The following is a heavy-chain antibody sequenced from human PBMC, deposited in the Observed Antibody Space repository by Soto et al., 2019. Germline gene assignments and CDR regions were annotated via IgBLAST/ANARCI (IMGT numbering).Heavy chain of an antibody. J-gene: IGHJ4*02. CDR1: GFTFSSYG. CDR2: ISYDGSNK. Sequence: PGGSLRLSCAASGFTFSSYGMHWVRQAPGKGLEWVAVISYDGSNKYYADSVKGRFTISRDNSKNTLYLQMNSLRAEDTAVYYCAKAPLPRTYYDFWSGPPSIDNWGQETLFTVP. D-gene: IGHD3-3*01. V-gene: IGHV3-30*18. CDR3: AKAPLPRTYYDFWSGPPSIDN.